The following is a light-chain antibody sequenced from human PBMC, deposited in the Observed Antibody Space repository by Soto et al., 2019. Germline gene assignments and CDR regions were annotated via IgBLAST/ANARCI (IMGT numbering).Light chain of an antibody. CDR1: QSVSSN. Sequence: EIVMTQSPATLSGSPGERATLSCRASQSVSSNLAWYQQKPGQAPRLLSYGASTRATGIPARFSGSGSGTEFTLTISSLQSEDFGVYYCQQYNNWPPLTFGGGTKVEIK. CDR2: GAS. CDR3: QQYNNWPPLT. V-gene: IGKV3-15*01. J-gene: IGKJ4*01.